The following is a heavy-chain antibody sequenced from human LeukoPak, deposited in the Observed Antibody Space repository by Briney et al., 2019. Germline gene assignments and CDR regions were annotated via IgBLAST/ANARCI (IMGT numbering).Heavy chain of an antibody. D-gene: IGHD2-15*01. CDR2: IRTKGYGGTI. CDR3: TRVDCSGASCYGEGWFDP. V-gene: IGHV3-49*03. CDR1: GFTFGDHA. J-gene: IGHJ5*02. Sequence: GGSLRLSCLGSGFTFGDHAMSWFRQAPEKGLEWVVFIRTKGYGGTIEYAASVKDRFTILRDDSKSVVYLQMNSLKTEDTAVYYCTRVDCSGASCYGEGWFDPWGQGTLVTVSS.